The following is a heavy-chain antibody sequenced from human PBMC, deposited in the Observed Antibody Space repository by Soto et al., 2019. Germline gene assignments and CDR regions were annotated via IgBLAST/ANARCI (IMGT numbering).Heavy chain of an antibody. CDR3: ARLRYFDWLFGFDP. D-gene: IGHD3-9*01. V-gene: IGHV4-39*01. CDR2: IYYSGST. Sequence: PSETLSLTCTVSGGSISSSSYYWGWIRQPPGKGLEWIGSIYYSGSTYYNPSLKSRVTISVNTSKNQFSLKLSSVTAADTAVYYCARLRYFDWLFGFDPWGQGTLVTVSS. J-gene: IGHJ5*02. CDR1: GGSISSSSYY.